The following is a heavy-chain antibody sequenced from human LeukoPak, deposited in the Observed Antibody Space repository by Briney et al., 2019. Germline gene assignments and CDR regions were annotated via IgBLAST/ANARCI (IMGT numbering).Heavy chain of an antibody. J-gene: IGHJ6*02. CDR2: IHYSGSS. V-gene: IGHV4-31*03. D-gene: IGHD5-24*01. CDR1: GDSIRSGAFY. CDR3: ARVSAMAPRSYGMDV. Sequence: SETLSLTCTVSGDSIRSGAFYWSWIRQSPGKGLEWIGYIHYSGSSDYNPSLKSRVTISVDTSKNQFSLRLSSVTAADTDVYYCARVSAMAPRSYGMDVWGQGTTVTVSS.